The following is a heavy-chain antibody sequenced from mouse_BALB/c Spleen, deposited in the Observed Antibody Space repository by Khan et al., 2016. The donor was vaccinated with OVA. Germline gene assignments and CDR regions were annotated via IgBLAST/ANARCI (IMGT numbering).Heavy chain of an antibody. CDR2: INPSSGYT. Sequence: QVRLQQSGAELAKPGASVKMSCKASGYTFTSYTIHWIKQRPGQGLEWIGYINPSSGYTNYNQKFKDKATLTADKSSTTAYMQLSSLTSDDSAVYYCARDVAYYKNDGWFAYWGQGTLVTVSA. V-gene: IGHV1-4*01. D-gene: IGHD2-14*01. CDR3: ARDVAYYKNDGWFAY. CDR1: GYTFTSYT. J-gene: IGHJ3*01.